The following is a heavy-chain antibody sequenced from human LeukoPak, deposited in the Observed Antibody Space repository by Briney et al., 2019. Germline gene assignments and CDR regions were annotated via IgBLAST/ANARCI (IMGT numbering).Heavy chain of an antibody. CDR3: ARGTLIIASLIDY. V-gene: IGHV3-74*01. D-gene: IGHD6-6*01. J-gene: IGHJ4*02. CDR2: IKSDGTIT. CDR1: GFTFSSNW. Sequence: PGGSLRLSCAASGFTFSSNWMHWVRQAPGKGLVWVSRIKSDGTITSYADSVKGRFTNSRDNAKNTLYLQMNSLRAEDTAVYYCARGTLIIASLIDYWGQGTLVTVSS.